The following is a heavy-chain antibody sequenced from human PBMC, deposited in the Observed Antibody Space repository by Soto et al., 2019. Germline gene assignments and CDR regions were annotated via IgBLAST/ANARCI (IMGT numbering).Heavy chain of an antibody. V-gene: IGHV1-18*01. CDR1: GYTFTSYG. D-gene: IGHD3-9*01. CDR2: ISAYNGNT. Sequence: QVQLVQSGAEVKKPGASVKVSCKASGYTFTSYGISWVRQAPGQGLEWMGWISAYNGNTNYAQKLQGRVTMTTDTSTSTADRELRSLRSDDTAVYYCARDVIEGLRYKSDWFDPWGQGTLVTVSS. J-gene: IGHJ5*02. CDR3: ARDVIEGLRYKSDWFDP.